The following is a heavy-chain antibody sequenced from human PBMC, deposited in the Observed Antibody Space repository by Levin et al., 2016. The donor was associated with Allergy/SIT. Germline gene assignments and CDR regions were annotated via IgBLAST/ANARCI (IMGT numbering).Heavy chain of an antibody. CDR2: IYYSGST. D-gene: IGHD2-2*01. V-gene: IGHV4-61*01. CDR3: ARVRRGYCSSTSCYDPYYYYGMDV. Sequence: SETLSLTCTVSGGSISSHNFYWSWIRQPPGKGLEWIGYIYYSGSTNYNPSLKSRVTISVDTSKNQFSLKLSSVTAADTAVYYCARVRRGYCSSTSCYDPYYYYGMDVWGQGTTVTVSS. CDR1: GGSISSHNFY. J-gene: IGHJ6*02.